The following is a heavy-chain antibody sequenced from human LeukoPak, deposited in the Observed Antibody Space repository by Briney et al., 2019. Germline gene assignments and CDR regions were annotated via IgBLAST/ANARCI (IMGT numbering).Heavy chain of an antibody. CDR2: IRYDGGVT. D-gene: IGHD4-11*01. Sequence: PGGSLRLSCAASGFAISNFWMHWVRQAPGKGLVWVARIRYDGGVTMYADSVKGRFIISRDNAKNTLYLQMDSLRVKDTAVYYCVRDDYLSYWGQGALVTVSS. J-gene: IGHJ4*02. V-gene: IGHV3-74*03. CDR3: VRDDYLSY. CDR1: GFAISNFW.